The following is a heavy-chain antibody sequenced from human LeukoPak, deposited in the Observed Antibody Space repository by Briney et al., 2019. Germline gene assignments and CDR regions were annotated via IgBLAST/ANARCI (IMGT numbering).Heavy chain of an antibody. Sequence: TGGSLRLSCAASGFTFSSYAMHWVRQAPGKGLEWVAVISYDGSNKYYADSVKGRFTISRDNAKNSLYLQMNSLRAEDTAVYYCAREGSSTSTNWFDPWGQGTLVTVSS. D-gene: IGHD2-2*01. CDR3: AREGSSTSTNWFDP. J-gene: IGHJ5*02. V-gene: IGHV3-30-3*01. CDR1: GFTFSSYA. CDR2: ISYDGSNK.